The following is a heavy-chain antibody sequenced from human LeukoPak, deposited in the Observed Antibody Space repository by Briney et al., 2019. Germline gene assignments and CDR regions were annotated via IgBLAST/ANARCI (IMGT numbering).Heavy chain of an antibody. CDR3: ASDPHVLRYFDWLLSLDY. Sequence: GGSLRLSCAASGFRFSNFAMSWVRQAPGKGLEWVSLIIGSSGDTLYADSVKGRFTISRDISKNRLYLQMNSLRAKDTAVYYCASDPHVLRYFDWLLSLDYWGQGTLVTVSS. V-gene: IGHV3-23*01. CDR1: GFRFSNFA. D-gene: IGHD3-9*01. J-gene: IGHJ4*02. CDR2: IIGSSGDT.